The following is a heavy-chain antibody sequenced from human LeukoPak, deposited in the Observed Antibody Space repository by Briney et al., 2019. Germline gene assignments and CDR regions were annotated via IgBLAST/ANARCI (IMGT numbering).Heavy chain of an antibody. D-gene: IGHD3-10*01. CDR3: TTAYYYGSGSQNERYFDY. CDR1: GFTFSSYG. V-gene: IGHV3-30*02. CDR2: IRHDGSKK. Sequence: GGSLRLSCGASGFTFSSYGMHWVRQGPGKGLEWVAFIRHDGSKKYHADSVKGRFTISRDNSKNTLYLQMNSLKTEDTAVYYCTTAYYYGSGSQNERYFDYWGQGTLVTVSS. J-gene: IGHJ4*02.